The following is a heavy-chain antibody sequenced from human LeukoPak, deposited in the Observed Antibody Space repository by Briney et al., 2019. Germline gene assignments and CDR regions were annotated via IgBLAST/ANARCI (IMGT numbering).Heavy chain of an antibody. V-gene: IGHV3-23*01. D-gene: IGHD6-19*01. CDR2: ISGNGGST. CDR1: GLTFSSYA. Sequence: GGSLRLSCAASGLTFSSYAMSWVRQGPGRGLEWVSAISGNGGSTYYADSVKGRLTISRDNSKNTLYLQMNSLRAEDTAVYYCARDSSSSGWYGYYFDYWGQGTLVTVSS. J-gene: IGHJ4*02. CDR3: ARDSSSSGWYGYYFDY.